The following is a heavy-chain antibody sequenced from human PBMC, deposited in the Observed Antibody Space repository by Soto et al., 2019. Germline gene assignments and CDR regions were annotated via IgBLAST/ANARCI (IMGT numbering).Heavy chain of an antibody. CDR3: ARVPIDTYMIYWSDP. Sequence: SETLSLTCTVSGDSVSSGDYYWAWIRQPPWKGLEWVGHIYFSGRTNYIPSLESRVTISLDTSKNQFSLKLTSVTAADTAVYYCARVPIDTYMIYWSDPWGQGXLVTVYS. J-gene: IGHJ5*02. D-gene: IGHD3-16*01. CDR1: GDSVSSGDYY. CDR2: IYFSGRT. V-gene: IGHV4-61*08.